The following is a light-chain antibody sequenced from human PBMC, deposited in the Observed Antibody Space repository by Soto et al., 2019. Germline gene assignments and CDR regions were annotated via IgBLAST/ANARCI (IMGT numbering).Light chain of an antibody. Sequence: EIVLTQSPATLSLSPGERATLSCRASQSVSSYLVWYQQKPGQAPRLLIYGASTRATGIPDRFSGSGSGTDFTLNISRLEPEDFAVYYCQQYGSSGTFGQGTKVDIK. CDR2: GAS. J-gene: IGKJ1*01. V-gene: IGKV3-20*01. CDR3: QQYGSSGT. CDR1: QSVSSY.